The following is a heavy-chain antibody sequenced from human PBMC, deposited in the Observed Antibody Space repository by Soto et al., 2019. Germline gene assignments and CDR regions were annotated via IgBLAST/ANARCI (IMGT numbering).Heavy chain of an antibody. J-gene: IGHJ4*02. Sequence: SETLSLTCTVSGASIITYYWNWIRQSPGKGLEWLGYIFYTGSTNYNPSLKSRVTMSIDTSKNQFSLRLSSVTAADTAVYYCATYCISTSCFPDYWGQGTLVTVSS. CDR2: IFYTGST. D-gene: IGHD2-2*01. CDR3: ATYCISTSCFPDY. CDR1: GASIITYY. V-gene: IGHV4-59*01.